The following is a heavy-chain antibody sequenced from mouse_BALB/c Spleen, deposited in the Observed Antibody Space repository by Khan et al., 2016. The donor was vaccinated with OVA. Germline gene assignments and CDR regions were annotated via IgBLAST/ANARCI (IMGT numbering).Heavy chain of an antibody. CDR2: INPTSGYT. D-gene: IGHD1-3*01. V-gene: IGHV1-7*01. CDR3: TRDIIDY. Sequence: QIQLEESGAALAKPGASVKMSCKASGYTFSTYWMHWVKQRPGQGLEWIGDINPTSGYTSYNEKFKDKATLSADKSSSTAYMQLSRLTSEDSAFYTCTRDIIDYWGQGTTLTVSS. J-gene: IGHJ2*01. CDR1: GYTFSTYW.